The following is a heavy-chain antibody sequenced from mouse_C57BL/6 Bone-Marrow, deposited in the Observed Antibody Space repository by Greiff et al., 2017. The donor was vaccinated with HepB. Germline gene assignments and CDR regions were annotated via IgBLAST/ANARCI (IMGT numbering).Heavy chain of an antibody. D-gene: IGHD2-5*01. CDR3: ATIVTTYYYAMDY. V-gene: IGHV5-12*01. CDR1: GFTFSDYY. Sequence: EVQVVESGGGLVQPGGSLKLPCAAPGFTFSDYYMYWVRQTPEKRLEWVAYISNGGGSTYYPDTVKGRFTISRDNAKNTLYLQMSRLKSEDTAMYYCATIVTTYYYAMDYWGQGTSVTVSS. J-gene: IGHJ4*01. CDR2: ISNGGGST.